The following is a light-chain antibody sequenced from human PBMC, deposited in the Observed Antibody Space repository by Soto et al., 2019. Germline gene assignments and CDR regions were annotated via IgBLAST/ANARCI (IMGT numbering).Light chain of an antibody. CDR1: QSISSY. J-gene: IGKJ4*01. V-gene: IGKV1-39*01. CDR3: QQGDSFPFT. Sequence: DIQMTQSPSSLSASVGDRVTITCRASQSISSYLNWYQQKPGKAPKLLIYAASSLQSGVPSRFSGSGSGTDFTLTISSLQPEDFATYYCQQGDSFPFTFGGGTKV. CDR2: AAS.